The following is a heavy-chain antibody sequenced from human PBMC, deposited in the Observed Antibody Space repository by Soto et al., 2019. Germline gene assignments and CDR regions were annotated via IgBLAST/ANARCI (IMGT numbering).Heavy chain of an antibody. V-gene: IGHV4-61*01. Sequence: SETLSLTCIVSGGSVRTGSYHWSWIRQPPGKGLEWIGFIPNNGSPDYNPSLKRRVVVSIDRSKNQLSLKVNSVTAADTAVYFCARIGWGGDSWGQGTLVTVSS. CDR3: ARIGWGGDS. CDR1: GGSVRTGSYH. D-gene: IGHD7-27*01. CDR2: IPNNGSP. J-gene: IGHJ4*02.